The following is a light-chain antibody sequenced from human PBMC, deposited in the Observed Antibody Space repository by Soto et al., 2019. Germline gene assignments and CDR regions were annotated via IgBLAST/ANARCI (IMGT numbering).Light chain of an antibody. Sequence: QAVVTQPPSVSGAPGQRVTISCTGSSSNIGAGYDVHWYQQLPGTAPKLLISGNSNRPSGVPDRFSGSKSGTSASLAITGLQAEDEADYYGQSYDSSLSGYVFGTGTKLTVL. CDR2: GNS. J-gene: IGLJ1*01. V-gene: IGLV1-40*01. CDR1: SSNIGAGYD. CDR3: QSYDSSLSGYV.